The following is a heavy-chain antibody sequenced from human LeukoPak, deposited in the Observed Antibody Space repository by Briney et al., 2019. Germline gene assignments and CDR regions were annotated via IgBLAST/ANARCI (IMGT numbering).Heavy chain of an antibody. Sequence: GGSLRLSCAPSGFTFSTYWMGWVRQAPGKGLEWLANINQGGSEKYYVDSVKGRFTISRDNAKNSLYLQMNSLRAEDTAVYYCARVLVTTNGMDVWGQGTTVTVSS. CDR1: GFTFSTYW. J-gene: IGHJ6*02. D-gene: IGHD5-12*01. CDR3: ARVLVTTNGMDV. CDR2: INQGGSEK. V-gene: IGHV3-7*01.